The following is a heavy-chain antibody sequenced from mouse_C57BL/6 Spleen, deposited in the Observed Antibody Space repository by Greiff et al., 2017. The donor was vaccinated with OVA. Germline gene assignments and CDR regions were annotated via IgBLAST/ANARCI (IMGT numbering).Heavy chain of an antibody. J-gene: IGHJ3*01. V-gene: IGHV1-76*01. CDR2: IYPGSGNT. Sequence: QVQLQQSGAELVRPGASVKLSCKASGYTFTDYYINWVKQRPGQGLEWIARIYPGSGNTYYNEKFKGKATLTAEKSSSTAYMQLSSLTSEDSAVYFCAREGERGLRRVSAWFAYWGQGTLVTVSA. D-gene: IGHD2-4*01. CDR3: AREGERGLRRVSAWFAY. CDR1: GYTFTDYY.